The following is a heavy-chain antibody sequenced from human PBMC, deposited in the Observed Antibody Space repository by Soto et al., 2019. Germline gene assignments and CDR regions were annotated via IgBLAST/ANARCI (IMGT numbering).Heavy chain of an antibody. Sequence: GGSLRLSCAASGFTFSSYAMSWVRQAPGKGLEWVSAISGSGGSTYYADSVKGRFTISRDNSKNTLSLQMNSRRAEDTAVYYCAKNPPPLGQWLVSAGGYFQHWGQGTLVTVSS. CDR3: AKNPPPLGQWLVSAGGYFQH. D-gene: IGHD6-19*01. V-gene: IGHV3-23*01. CDR1: GFTFSSYA. J-gene: IGHJ1*01. CDR2: ISGSGGST.